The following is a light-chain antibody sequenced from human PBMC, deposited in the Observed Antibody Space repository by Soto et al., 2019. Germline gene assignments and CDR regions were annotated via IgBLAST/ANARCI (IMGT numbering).Light chain of an antibody. Sequence: QSVLTQPPSVSGAPGQRVTISCTGTSSNIGAGYDVHWYQQLPGTAPKLLIYGNSNRPSGVPDRFSGSKSGTSASLTITGLQAEDEAEYYCQSYASSLSGYWVFGGGTKVTVL. J-gene: IGLJ3*02. CDR2: GNS. CDR1: SSNIGAGYD. V-gene: IGLV1-40*01. CDR3: QSYASSLSGYWV.